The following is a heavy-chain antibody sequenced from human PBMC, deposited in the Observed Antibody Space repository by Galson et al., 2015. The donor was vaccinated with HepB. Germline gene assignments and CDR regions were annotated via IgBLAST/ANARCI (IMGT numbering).Heavy chain of an antibody. D-gene: IGHD2-15*01. V-gene: IGHV1-18*01. CDR2: ISPYNRDT. CDR3: ARGAFVGVVGGSQNNWFAP. CDR1: GYTFSTYS. J-gene: IGHJ5*02. Sequence: VKVSCKASGYTFSTYSITWVRQAPGQGLEWMGWISPYNRDTKYARKFQGRVTMTTDTFTSTAYMELRSLRSDDTAFYYCARGAFVGVVGGSQNNWFAPWGQGTLVTVSS.